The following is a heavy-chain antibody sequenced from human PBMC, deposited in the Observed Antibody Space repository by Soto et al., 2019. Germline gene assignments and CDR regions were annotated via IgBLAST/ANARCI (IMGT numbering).Heavy chain of an antibody. V-gene: IGHV1-69*01. Sequence: QVQVVQSGVEVRRPGSSVKVSCKASGDTFKNCVISWVRQAPGQGLEWMGGIIPLFGTTDFAQRFQGRLTITTDESTPTAYVELSRLRSEDTATYYCAAELGFGKLSVVWGQGTTVIVS. CDR1: GDTFKNCV. CDR3: AAELGFGKLSVV. J-gene: IGHJ6*02. CDR2: IIPLFGTT. D-gene: IGHD3-10*01.